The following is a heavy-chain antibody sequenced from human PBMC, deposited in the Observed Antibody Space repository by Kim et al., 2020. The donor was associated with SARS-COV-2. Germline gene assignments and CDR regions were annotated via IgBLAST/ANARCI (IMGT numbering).Heavy chain of an antibody. Sequence: GGSLRLSCAASGFSFSNYDMSWVRQAPGKGLEWVSTIDGSGGSTFYADSVKGRFSISRDNSKNTLYLQMNSLRADDTAVHYCVKRITYSGTPSGFDIWGQGTMVTVSS. CDR3: VKRITYSGTPSGFDI. CDR2: IDGSGGST. V-gene: IGHV3-23*01. CDR1: GFSFSNYD. D-gene: IGHD1-26*01. J-gene: IGHJ3*02.